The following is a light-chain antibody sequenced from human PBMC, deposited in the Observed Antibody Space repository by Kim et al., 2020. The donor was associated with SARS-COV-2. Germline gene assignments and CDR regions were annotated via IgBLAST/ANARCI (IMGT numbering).Light chain of an antibody. CDR2: AAS. V-gene: IGKV1-27*01. CDR3: QKYNSAPSWT. Sequence: DIQMTQSPSSLSASVGDRVTITCRASQGIRNYLAWYQQKPGKVPKVLIYAASTLQSGVPSRFSGSGSGTDFTLTISSLQPEDVATYYCQKYNSAPSWTFGQGTKVDIK. CDR1: QGIRNY. J-gene: IGKJ1*01.